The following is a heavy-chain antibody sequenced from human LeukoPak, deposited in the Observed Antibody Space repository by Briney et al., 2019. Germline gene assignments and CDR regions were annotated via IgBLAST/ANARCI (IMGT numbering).Heavy chain of an antibody. CDR1: YDSITMYY. D-gene: IGHD1-1*01. CDR3: ARGRVSSSTWYSTYYYYFYMDV. Sequence: SETLSLTCTVSYDSITMYYWTWIRQPPGKGLEWIGYVDHTGSTNFNPSLNGRVGISRDTSKNLFSLRLRSVTAADTAVYFCARGRVSSSTWYSTYYYYFYMDVWGKGSTVTVSS. V-gene: IGHV4-59*01. J-gene: IGHJ6*03. CDR2: VDHTGST.